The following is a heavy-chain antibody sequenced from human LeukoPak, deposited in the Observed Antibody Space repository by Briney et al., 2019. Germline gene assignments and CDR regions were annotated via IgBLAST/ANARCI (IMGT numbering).Heavy chain of an antibody. D-gene: IGHD2-2*01. CDR2: ISGSGVST. V-gene: IGHV3-23*01. CDR1: GFTFSSYA. J-gene: IGHJ3*02. Sequence: GGSLRLSCAASGFTFSSYAMTWVRQAPGKGLDWVSAISGSGVSTYYADSVKGRFTISRDNSKNTLYLQMNSLRAEDTAVYYCAKDYRYCSSTSCYGDDAFDIWGQGTMVTVSS. CDR3: AKDYRYCSSTSCYGDDAFDI.